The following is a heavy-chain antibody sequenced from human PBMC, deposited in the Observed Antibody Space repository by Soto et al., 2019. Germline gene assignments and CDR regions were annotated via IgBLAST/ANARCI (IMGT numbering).Heavy chain of an antibody. D-gene: IGHD6-6*01. CDR1: GGSVGVGGCY. CDR3: ARDVNLEYSSSSRVHDAFDI. V-gene: IGHV4-61*08. Sequence: SATQSHTTNDSGGSVGVGGCYWSWIRKPPGQRLEWIGYIYYSGSTNYNPSLKSRVTISVDTSKNQFSLKLSSVTAADTAVYYCARDVNLEYSSSSRVHDAFDIWGQGTMVTCSS. J-gene: IGHJ3*02. CDR2: IYYSGST.